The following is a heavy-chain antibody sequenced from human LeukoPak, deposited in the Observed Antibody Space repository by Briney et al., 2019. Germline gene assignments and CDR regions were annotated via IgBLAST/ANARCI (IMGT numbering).Heavy chain of an antibody. CDR1: GFTFSSYG. D-gene: IGHD3-10*01. V-gene: IGHV3-30*18. CDR3: AKVDYYGSGSYYNVGYYGMDV. Sequence: GGSLRLSCAASGFTFSSYGMHWVRQAPGKGLEWVAVISYDGSNKYYADSVKGRFTISRDNSKNTLYLQMNSLRAEDTAVYYCAKVDYYGSGSYYNVGYYGMDVWGQGTAVSASS. CDR2: ISYDGSNK. J-gene: IGHJ6*02.